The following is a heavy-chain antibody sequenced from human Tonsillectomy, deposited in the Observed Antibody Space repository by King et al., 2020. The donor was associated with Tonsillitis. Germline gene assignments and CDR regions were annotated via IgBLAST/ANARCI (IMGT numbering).Heavy chain of an antibody. D-gene: IGHD6-19*01. V-gene: IGHV3-30*18. CDR2: ISYDGSNK. J-gene: IGHJ4*02. Sequence: VQLVESGGGVVQPGRSLRLSCAASGFTFTSYVMHWVRQAPGKGLEWVAVISYDGSNKDYADSVKGRFTISRDNSKNTLYLQMSRLRPEDTAVYYCAKDFYVGYSSGYMDYWGQGTLVTVSS. CDR3: AKDFYVGYSSGYMDY. CDR1: GFTFTSYV.